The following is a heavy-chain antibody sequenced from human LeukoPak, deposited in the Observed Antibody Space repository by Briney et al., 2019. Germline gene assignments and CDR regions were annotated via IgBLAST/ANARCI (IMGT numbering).Heavy chain of an antibody. CDR2: IYYSGST. J-gene: IGHJ3*02. CDR3: ALPYFGAGVDAFDI. CDR1: GGSISSSTYY. D-gene: IGHD3-10*01. V-gene: IGHV4-39*01. Sequence: NTSETLSLTCTVSGGSISSSTYYWGWIRQPPGKGLQWIGSIYYSGSTYYNPSLKSRVTISVDTSKNQFSLKLYSVTAADTAVYYCALPYFGAGVDAFDIWGQGTRVAVSS.